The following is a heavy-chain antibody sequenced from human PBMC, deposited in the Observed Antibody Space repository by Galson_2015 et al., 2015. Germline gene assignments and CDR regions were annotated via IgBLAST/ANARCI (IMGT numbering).Heavy chain of an antibody. CDR3: ARAEKRDYDFWSGYLNWFDP. CDR1: GYTFTGYY. V-gene: IGHV1-18*04. Sequence: SVKVSCKASGYTFTGYYMHWVRQAPGQGLEWMGWISAYNGNTNYAQKLQGRVTMTTDTSTSTAYMELRSLRSDDTAVYYCARAEKRDYDFWSGYLNWFDPWGQGTLVTVSS. D-gene: IGHD3-3*01. CDR2: ISAYNGNT. J-gene: IGHJ5*02.